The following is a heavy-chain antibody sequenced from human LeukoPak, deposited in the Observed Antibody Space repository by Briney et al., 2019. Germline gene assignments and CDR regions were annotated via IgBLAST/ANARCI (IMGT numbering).Heavy chain of an antibody. CDR3: ALGAYDFWSGYYSNWFDP. Sequence: GASVRVSCKASGYTFTSYGISWVRQAPGQGLEWMGWISAYNGNTNYAQKLQGRVTMTTDTSTSTAYMELRSLRSDDTAVYYCALGAYDFWSGYYSNWFDPWGQGTLVTVSS. V-gene: IGHV1-18*01. D-gene: IGHD3-3*01. J-gene: IGHJ5*02. CDR2: ISAYNGNT. CDR1: GYTFTSYG.